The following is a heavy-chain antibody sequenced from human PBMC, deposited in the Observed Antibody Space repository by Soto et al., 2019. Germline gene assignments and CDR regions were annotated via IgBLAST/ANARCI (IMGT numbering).Heavy chain of an antibody. D-gene: IGHD3-3*01. J-gene: IGHJ6*02. V-gene: IGHV3-64D*06. Sequence: RRLSCSASVFTCSSYAMQWVRQAPGKGLEYVSAISSNGGSTYYADSVKGRLTISRDNSKNTLYLQMSSLRAEDTAVYYCVKSRVLRFLAWLYPYYYYGMDVWGQGTTVTV. CDR2: ISSNGGST. CDR3: VKSRVLRFLAWLYPYYYYGMDV. CDR1: VFTCSSYA.